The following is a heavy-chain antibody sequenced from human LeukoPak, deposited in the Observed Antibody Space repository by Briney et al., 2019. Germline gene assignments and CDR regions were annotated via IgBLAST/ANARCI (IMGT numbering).Heavy chain of an antibody. D-gene: IGHD3-3*01. CDR3: ARLPRYDFWS. CDR2: IYYTGST. Sequence: SETLSLTCTVSGGSISTNNYYWGWIRQPPGKGLEWIGTIYYTGSTYYNPSLKSRVTMSVDTSKKQFSLKLTYVIAAVTAVYYCARLPRYDFWSWGQGTLVTVSS. V-gene: IGHV4-39*01. CDR1: GGSISTNNYY. J-gene: IGHJ4*02.